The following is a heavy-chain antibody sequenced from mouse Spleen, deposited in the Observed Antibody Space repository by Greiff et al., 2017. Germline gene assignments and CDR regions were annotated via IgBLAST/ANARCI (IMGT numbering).Heavy chain of an antibody. CDR2: ISTGGDYI. CDR3: TSALLRVYFDV. J-gene: IGHJ1*03. CDR1: GFTFSSYA. Sequence: EVMLVESGEGLGKPGGSLELSCAASGFTFSSYAMSWVRQTPEKRLEWVAYISTGGDYIYYADTVKGRFTISRDNARNTLYLHMSSLKSEDTAMYYCTSALLRVYFDVWGTGTTVTVSS. D-gene: IGHD1-1*01. V-gene: IGHV5-9-1*02.